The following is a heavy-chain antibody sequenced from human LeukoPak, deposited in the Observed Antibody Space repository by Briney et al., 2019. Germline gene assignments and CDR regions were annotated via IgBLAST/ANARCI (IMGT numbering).Heavy chain of an antibody. Sequence: SVKDSCKASGGTFSSYAISWVRQAPGQGLEWMGGIIPIFGTANYAQKFQGRVTITTDESTSTAYMELSSLRSEDTAVYYCARGYSYGYYFDYWGQGTLVTVSS. D-gene: IGHD5-18*01. CDR1: GGTFSSYA. CDR3: ARGYSYGYYFDY. V-gene: IGHV1-69*05. J-gene: IGHJ4*02. CDR2: IIPIFGTA.